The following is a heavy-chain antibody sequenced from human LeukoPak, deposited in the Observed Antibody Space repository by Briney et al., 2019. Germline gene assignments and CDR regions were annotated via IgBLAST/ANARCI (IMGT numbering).Heavy chain of an antibody. V-gene: IGHV4-59*08. J-gene: IGHJ4*02. Sequence: PETLSLTCTVSGGSISSYYWSWIRQPPGKGLEWIGYIYYSGSTNYNPSLKSRVTISVDTSKNQFSLKLSSVTAADTAVYYCARPERPYSSSWYRYWGQGTLVTVSS. CDR1: GGSISSYY. CDR3: ARPERPYSSSWYRY. CDR2: IYYSGST. D-gene: IGHD6-13*01.